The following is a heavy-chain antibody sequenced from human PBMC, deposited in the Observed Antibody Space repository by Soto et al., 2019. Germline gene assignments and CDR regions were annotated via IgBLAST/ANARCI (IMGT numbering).Heavy chain of an antibody. CDR2: ISYDGSNK. Sequence: QVQLVESGGGVVQPGRSLRLSCAASGFTFSSYGMHWVRQAPGKGLEWVAVISYDGSNKYYADSVKGRFTISRDNSKNTLYLQMNSPRAEDTAVYYCAKDRVTMIVVAPFDYWGQGTLVTVSS. CDR3: AKDRVTMIVVAPFDY. V-gene: IGHV3-30*18. CDR1: GFTFSSYG. J-gene: IGHJ4*02. D-gene: IGHD3-22*01.